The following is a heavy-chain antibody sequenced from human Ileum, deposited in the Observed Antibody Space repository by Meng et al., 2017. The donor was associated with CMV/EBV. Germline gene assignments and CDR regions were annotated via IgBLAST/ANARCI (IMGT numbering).Heavy chain of an antibody. V-gene: IGHV3-30*02. Sequence: GGLVGAGGGVVRLGGSLRLSCVASGFTFSAFGMHWVRQAPGKGLESVTYIRYDGNNKYYADSVKGRFTISRDNSKNTVYLQMNSLRVEDTAVYYCAGGNDYGDYWGQGSLVTVSS. D-gene: IGHD3-16*01. CDR2: IRYDGNNK. J-gene: IGHJ4*02. CDR1: GFTFSAFG. CDR3: AGGNDYGDY.